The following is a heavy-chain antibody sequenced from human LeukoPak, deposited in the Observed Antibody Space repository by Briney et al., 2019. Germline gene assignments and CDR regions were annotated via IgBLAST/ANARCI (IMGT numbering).Heavy chain of an antibody. CDR2: IHPGDSDI. D-gene: IGHD2-8*01. CDR1: GYIFTNYW. J-gene: IGHJ4*02. CDR3: AKSAYDSHQIDY. V-gene: IGHV5-51*01. Sequence: GESLKISCKASGYIFTNYWIGWVRQMPGKGLEWMGIIHPGDSDIRYRPSFQGQVTISADKSINTAYLQWSSLKASDTVMYFCAKSAYDSHQIDYWGQGTLVTVSS.